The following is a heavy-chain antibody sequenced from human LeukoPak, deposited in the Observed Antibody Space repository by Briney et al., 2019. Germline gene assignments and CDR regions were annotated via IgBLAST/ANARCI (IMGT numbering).Heavy chain of an antibody. D-gene: IGHD6-25*01. V-gene: IGHV3-15*01. J-gene: IGHJ4*02. CDR2: IKSKIDGRTI. Sequence: PGGSLRLSCVGSGFTFSDAWISWVRQAPGKGLVWVGRIKSKIDGRTIDYAAPVKGRFTISRDDSRNTLYLQMNSLKTEDTAVYYCTTRRQDGCWGQGTLVTVS. CDR1: GFTFSDAW. CDR3: TTRRQDGC.